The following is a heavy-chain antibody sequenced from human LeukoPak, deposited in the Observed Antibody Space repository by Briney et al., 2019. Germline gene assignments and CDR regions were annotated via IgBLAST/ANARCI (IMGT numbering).Heavy chain of an antibody. J-gene: IGHJ3*02. Sequence: GGSLRLSCSASGFTFRSYWMNWVRQAPGKGLEWVANIKQDGSGKYYVDSVKGRFTISRDNAKNSLYLQMNSLRAEDTAVYYCARGSSGACDIWGQGTMVTLSS. CDR2: IKQDGSGK. V-gene: IGHV3-7*01. D-gene: IGHD6-19*01. CDR1: GFTFRSYW. CDR3: ARGSSGACDI.